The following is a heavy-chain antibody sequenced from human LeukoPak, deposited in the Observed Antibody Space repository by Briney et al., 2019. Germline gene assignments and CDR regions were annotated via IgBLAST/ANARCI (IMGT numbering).Heavy chain of an antibody. CDR1: GFTFSSYW. CDR2: IKQDGSEK. J-gene: IGHJ1*01. V-gene: IGHV3-7*01. CDR3: VRMYYYDSSGGALYFRH. D-gene: IGHD3-22*01. Sequence: GGSLRLSCAASGFTFSSYWMSWVRQAPGKGLEWVANIKQDGSEKYYVDSVKGRFTISRDNAKNSLYLQMNSLRAEDTAVYYCVRMYYYDSSGGALYFRHWGQGTLVTVSS.